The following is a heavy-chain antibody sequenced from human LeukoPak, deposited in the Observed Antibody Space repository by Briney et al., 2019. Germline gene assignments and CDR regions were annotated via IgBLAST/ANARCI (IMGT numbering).Heavy chain of an antibody. J-gene: IGHJ4*02. CDR2: ISGDGGST. Sequence: GGSLRLSCAASGFTFDDYAMHWVRQAPGKGLEWVSLISGDGGSTYYADSVKGRFTISRDNAKNSLYLQMNSLRAEDTALYYCARDLATADGVDYWGQGTLVTVSS. V-gene: IGHV3-43*02. D-gene: IGHD1-26*01. CDR3: ARDLATADGVDY. CDR1: GFTFDDYA.